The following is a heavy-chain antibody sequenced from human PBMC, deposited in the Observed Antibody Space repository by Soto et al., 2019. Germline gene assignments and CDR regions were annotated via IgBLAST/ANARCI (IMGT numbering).Heavy chain of an antibody. CDR1: GGSISSTSYY. V-gene: IGHV4-39*01. Sequence: QLQLHESGPGLVKPSETLSLTCTVSGGSISSTSYYWGWIRQPPGKGLEWIGSIFYSGSSYYNPSLRSRVTISVDTSKNQFSLRLSSVTAADTAVYFCASPYSSSWYYDYWGQGTLVTVSS. J-gene: IGHJ4*02. D-gene: IGHD6-13*01. CDR3: ASPYSSSWYYDY. CDR2: IFYSGSS.